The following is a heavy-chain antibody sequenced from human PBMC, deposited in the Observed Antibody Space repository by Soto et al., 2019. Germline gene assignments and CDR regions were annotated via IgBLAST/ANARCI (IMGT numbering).Heavy chain of an antibody. Sequence: QVQLVESGGGVVQPGRSLRLSCAASGFTFSSYGMHWVRQAPGKGLEWVAVISYDGSNKYYADSVKGRFTISRDNSKNTLYLQMNRLRAEDTAVYYCAKDNSDLGVVVPAARPYYYGMDVWGQGTTVTVSS. CDR1: GFTFSSYG. D-gene: IGHD2-2*01. CDR3: AKDNSDLGVVVPAARPYYYGMDV. J-gene: IGHJ6*02. V-gene: IGHV3-30*18. CDR2: ISYDGSNK.